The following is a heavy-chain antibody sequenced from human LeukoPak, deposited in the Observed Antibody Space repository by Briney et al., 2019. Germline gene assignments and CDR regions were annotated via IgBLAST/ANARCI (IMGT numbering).Heavy chain of an antibody. Sequence: SETLSLTCAVYGGSFSGYYWSWIRQPPGKGLEWMGEINHSGSTNFNPSLKSRVTISVDTSKNQFSLKLSSVTAADTAIYYCARQNRYCSSTSCSNWFDPWGQGTLVTVSS. CDR1: GGSFSGYY. V-gene: IGHV4-34*01. CDR2: INHSGST. CDR3: ARQNRYCSSTSCSNWFDP. D-gene: IGHD2-2*01. J-gene: IGHJ5*02.